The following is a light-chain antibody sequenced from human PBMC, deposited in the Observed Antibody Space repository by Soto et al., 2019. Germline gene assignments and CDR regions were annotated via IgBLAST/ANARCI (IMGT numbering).Light chain of an antibody. CDR1: SSNIGNNY. Sequence: QSVLTQPPSVSAAPGQKVTISCSGSSSNIGNNYVSWYQQLPGTAPKLLIYDNNKRPSGIPDRFSGSKSGTSDTLGITGLQTGDEADYYCGTWDSSLSAVVFGGGTKLTVL. CDR2: DNN. CDR3: GTWDSSLSAVV. J-gene: IGLJ2*01. V-gene: IGLV1-51*01.